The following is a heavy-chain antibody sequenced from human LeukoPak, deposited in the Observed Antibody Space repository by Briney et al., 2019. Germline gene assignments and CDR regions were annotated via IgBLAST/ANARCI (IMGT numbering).Heavy chain of an antibody. D-gene: IGHD3-22*01. J-gene: IGHJ4*02. CDR1: GFTFSSYT. V-gene: IGHV3-21*01. CDR3: AIHVVAVGFDY. CDR2: ITSSSSYI. Sequence: GGSLRLSCAASGFTFSSYTMNWVRQAPGKGLEWVSSITSSSSYIYYADSVKGRFTISRDNAKNSLYLQMNSLRAEDTAVYYCAIHVVAVGFDYGGQGTLVTVSS.